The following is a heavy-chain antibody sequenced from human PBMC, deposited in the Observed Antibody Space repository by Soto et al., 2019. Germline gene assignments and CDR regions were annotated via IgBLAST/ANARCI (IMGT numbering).Heavy chain of an antibody. CDR2: ISGSGGST. CDR1: GFTFSSYA. V-gene: IGHV3-23*01. D-gene: IGHD4-4*01. Sequence: GGSLRLSCAASGFTFSSYAMSWVRQAPGKGLEWVSAISGSGGSTYYADSVKGRFTISRDNSKNTLYLQMNSLRAEDTAVYYCAKDPRHSNYVYYYYGMDVWGQGTTVTVSS. J-gene: IGHJ6*02. CDR3: AKDPRHSNYVYYYYGMDV.